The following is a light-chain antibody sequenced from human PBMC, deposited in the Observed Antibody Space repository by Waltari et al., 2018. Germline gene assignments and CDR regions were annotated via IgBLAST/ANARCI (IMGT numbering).Light chain of an antibody. CDR1: QSLLHSNGYNY. CDR2: LGS. CDR3: MQALRQAYT. J-gene: IGKJ2*01. V-gene: IGKV2-28*01. Sequence: DIVMTQSPLSLPVTPGEPASISCRSSQSLLHSNGYNYLDWYLQKPGQSPQLLIYLGSNRASGVPDRFSGSGSGTDFTLKISRVEAEDVGVYYCMQALRQAYTFGQGTKLEIK.